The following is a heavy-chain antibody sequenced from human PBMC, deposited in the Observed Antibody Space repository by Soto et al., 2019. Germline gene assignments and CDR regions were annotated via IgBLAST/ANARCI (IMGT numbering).Heavy chain of an antibody. CDR2: ISYDGSNK. CDR1: GFTFSSYA. V-gene: IGHV3-30-3*01. Sequence: QVQLVESGGGVVQPGRSLRLSCAASGFTFSSYAMHWVRQAPGKGLEWVAVISYDGSNKYYADSVKGRFTISRDNSKNTLYLQMNSLRAEDTAVYYCARDLRYCGGDCYSGGWAFDIWGQGTMVTVSS. CDR3: ARDLRYCGGDCYSGGWAFDI. D-gene: IGHD2-21*02. J-gene: IGHJ3*02.